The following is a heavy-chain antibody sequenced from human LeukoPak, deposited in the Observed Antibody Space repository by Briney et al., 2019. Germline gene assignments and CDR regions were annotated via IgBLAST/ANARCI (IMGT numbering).Heavy chain of an antibody. V-gene: IGHV4-31*03. CDR2: IYYSGST. J-gene: IGHJ3*02. CDR1: GGSISNGDHY. Sequence: PSETLSLTCTVSGGSISNGDHYWSWIRQHPGKGLEWIGYIYYSGSTYYNPSLKSRATISVDTSKNQFSLKLSSVTAADTAVYYCARGVSGTLRESWDIWGQGTMVTVSS. CDR3: ARGVSGTLRESWDI. D-gene: IGHD3-3*01.